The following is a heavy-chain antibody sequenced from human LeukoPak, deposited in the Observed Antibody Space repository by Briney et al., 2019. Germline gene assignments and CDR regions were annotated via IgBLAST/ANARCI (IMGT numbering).Heavy chain of an antibody. D-gene: IGHD3-10*01. CDR1: GYSISSGYY. J-gene: IGHJ5*02. Sequence: SETLSLTCTVSGYSISSGYYWGWIRQPPGKGLEWIGSIYNGNTWNTYYNPSLKSRVTISVDTSKNQFSLKVNSVTAADTAVYHCAKLISGRLGSGRRVTWGRGTLVTVSS. V-gene: IGHV4-38-2*02. CDR3: AKLISGRLGSGRRVT. CDR2: IYNGNTWNT.